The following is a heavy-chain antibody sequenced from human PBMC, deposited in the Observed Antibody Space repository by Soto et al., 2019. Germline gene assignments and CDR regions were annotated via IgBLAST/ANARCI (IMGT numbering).Heavy chain of an antibody. CDR3: ARDHFWSGYDVVNYGMDV. CDR1: GFTFSSYS. V-gene: IGHV3-21*01. Sequence: EVQLVESGGGLVKPGGSLRLCCAASGFTFSSYSMNWVRQAPGKGLEWVSSISSSSSYIYYADSVKGPFTISRDNAKNSLYLQMNSLRAEDTAVYYCARDHFWSGYDVVNYGMDVWGQGTTVTVSS. CDR2: ISSSSSYI. D-gene: IGHD3-3*02. J-gene: IGHJ6*02.